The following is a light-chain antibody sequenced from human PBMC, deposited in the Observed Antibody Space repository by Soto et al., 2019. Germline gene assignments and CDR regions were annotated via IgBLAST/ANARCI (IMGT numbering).Light chain of an antibody. Sequence: EVVMTQSPATLSVSPGERATLSCRASQSVSNNLAWYQHKPGQAPRLLIYGAFTRATGIPARFSGSGSGTEFTLTISSLQSEDFAVYYCHQYNQWPLWAFGQGTKVHIK. CDR3: HQYNQWPLWA. CDR1: QSVSNN. J-gene: IGKJ1*01. CDR2: GAF. V-gene: IGKV3-15*01.